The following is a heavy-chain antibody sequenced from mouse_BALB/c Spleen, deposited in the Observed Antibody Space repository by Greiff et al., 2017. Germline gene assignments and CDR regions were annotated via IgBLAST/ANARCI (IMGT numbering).Heavy chain of an antibody. Sequence: QVQLKESGPELVKPGASVKISCKASGYSFTSYYIHWVKQRPGQGLEWIGWIFPGSGNTKYNEKFKGKATLTADTSSSTAYMQLSSLTSEDSAVYFCARYYGSSLDFDYWGQGTLVTVSA. J-gene: IGHJ3*01. D-gene: IGHD1-1*01. CDR2: IFPGSGNT. V-gene: IGHV1-66*01. CDR1: GYSFTSYY. CDR3: ARYYGSSLDFDY.